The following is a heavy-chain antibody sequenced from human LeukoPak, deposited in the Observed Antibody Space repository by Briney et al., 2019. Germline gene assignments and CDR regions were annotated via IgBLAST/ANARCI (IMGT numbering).Heavy chain of an antibody. V-gene: IGHV4-38-2*01. D-gene: IGHD1-20*01. CDR2: TYHSGST. CDR1: GYSISSGYY. CDR3: ARQNRANWNYFDY. J-gene: IGHJ4*02. Sequence: SETLSLTCAVSGYSISSGYYWGWIRQPPGKRPEWIGSTYHSGSTYYNPSLKSRVTISVDTSKNQFSLKLSSVTAADTAVYYCARQNRANWNYFDYWGQGTLVTVSS.